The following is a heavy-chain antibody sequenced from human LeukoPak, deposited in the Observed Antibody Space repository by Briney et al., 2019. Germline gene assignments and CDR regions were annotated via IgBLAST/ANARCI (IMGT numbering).Heavy chain of an antibody. CDR1: GGTFSSYA. Sequence: SVKVSCKASGGTFSSYAISWVRQAPGQGLEWMGGIIPIFGTANYAQKFQGRVTITADESTSTAYMELSSLRSEDTAVYYCARERIPTTYYYYYYMDVWGKGTTVTISS. D-gene: IGHD1-26*01. CDR3: ARERIPTTYYYYYYMDV. J-gene: IGHJ6*03. V-gene: IGHV1-69*13. CDR2: IIPIFGTA.